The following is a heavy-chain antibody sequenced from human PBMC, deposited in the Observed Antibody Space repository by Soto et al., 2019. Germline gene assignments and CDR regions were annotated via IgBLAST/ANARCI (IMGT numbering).Heavy chain of an antibody. D-gene: IGHD6-13*01. CDR3: ARGGYRTLAWFDP. J-gene: IGHJ5*02. CDR1: GGSISNHY. Sequence: SETLSLTCTVAGGSISNHYWSWIRQSPGKGLEWIANIHHSGTTNYNLSLKGRVTISIDSSKNQVSLKLNSVTAADTAVYYCARGGYRTLAWFDPWGQGTLVTVSS. V-gene: IGHV4-59*11. CDR2: IHHSGTT.